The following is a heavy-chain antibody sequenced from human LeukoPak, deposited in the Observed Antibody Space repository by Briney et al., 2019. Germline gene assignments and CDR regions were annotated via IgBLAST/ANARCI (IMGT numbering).Heavy chain of an antibody. J-gene: IGHJ4*02. D-gene: IGHD3-22*01. CDR3: ATRNPDSSGYYCY. CDR1: GFTFDDYT. CDR2: ISWDGGKT. V-gene: IGHV3-43*01. Sequence: GGSLRLSCAASGFTFDDYTMHWVRQAPGKGLEWVSLISWDGGKTYYADSVKGRFTISRDNSKNTLYLQMNSLRAEDTAVYYCATRNPDSSGYYCYWGQGTLVTVSS.